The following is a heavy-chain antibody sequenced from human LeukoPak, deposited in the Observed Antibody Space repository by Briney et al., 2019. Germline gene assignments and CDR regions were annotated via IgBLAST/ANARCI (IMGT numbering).Heavy chain of an antibody. CDR1: GFTFSSYG. CDR2: IWYDGSNK. Sequence: GGSLRLSCAASGFTFSSYGMHWVRQAPGKGLEWVAVIWYDGSNKYYADSVKGRFTISRDNSKNTLYLQMNSLRAEDTAVYYCAKVSAPFTRGYLFDYWGQGTLVTVSS. J-gene: IGHJ4*02. V-gene: IGHV3-33*06. CDR3: AKVSAPFTRGYLFDY. D-gene: IGHD5-18*01.